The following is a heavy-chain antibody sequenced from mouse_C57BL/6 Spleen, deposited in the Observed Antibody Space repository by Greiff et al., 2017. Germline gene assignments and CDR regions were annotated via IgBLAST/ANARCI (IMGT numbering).Heavy chain of an antibody. Sequence: QVQLQQSGAELVKPGASVKLSCKASGYTFTSYWMHWVKQRPGQGLEWIGYINPSSGYTKYNQKFKDKATLTADKSSSTAYMQLSSLTYEDSAVYYGARFIYYYYDGNYYAMDYWGQGTSVTVSS. J-gene: IGHJ4*01. CDR2: INPSSGYT. CDR1: GYTFTSYW. V-gene: IGHV1-7*01. D-gene: IGHD2-4*01. CDR3: ARFIYYYYDGNYYAMDY.